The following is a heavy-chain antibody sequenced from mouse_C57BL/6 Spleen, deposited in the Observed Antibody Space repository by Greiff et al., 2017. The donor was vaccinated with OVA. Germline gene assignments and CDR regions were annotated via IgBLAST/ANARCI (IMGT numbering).Heavy chain of an antibody. CDR1: GYAFSSSW. J-gene: IGHJ4*01. CDR2: IYPGDGDT. CDR3: ARCIYDGYYYAMDY. V-gene: IGHV1-82*01. Sequence: QVQLQQSGPELVKPGASVKISCKASGYAFSSSWMNWVKQRPGKGLEWIGRIYPGDGDTNYNGKFKGKATLTADKSSSTAYMQLSSLTSEDSAVYFCARCIYDGYYYAMDYWGQGTSVTVSS. D-gene: IGHD2-3*01.